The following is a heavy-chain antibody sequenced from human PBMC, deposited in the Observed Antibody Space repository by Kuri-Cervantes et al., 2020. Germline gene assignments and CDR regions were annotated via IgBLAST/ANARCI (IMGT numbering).Heavy chain of an antibody. D-gene: IGHD3-9*01. Sequence: GGSLRLSCAASGFTFDDSTMHWVRQAPGKGLEWVSLISWDGGSTYYADSVTGRFTISRDNSKNSLYLQMNSLRTEDTALYYCAKDSRLNYDILTGYYGSNYYFDYWGQGTLVTVSS. CDR3: AKDSRLNYDILTGYYGSNYYFDY. CDR1: GFTFDDST. CDR2: ISWDGGST. V-gene: IGHV3-43*01. J-gene: IGHJ4*02.